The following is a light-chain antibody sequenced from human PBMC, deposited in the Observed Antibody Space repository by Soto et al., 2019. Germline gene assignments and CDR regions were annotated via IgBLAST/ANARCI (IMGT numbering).Light chain of an antibody. CDR3: QQYGDSPLT. V-gene: IGKV3-20*01. CDR2: GSS. J-gene: IGKJ4*01. Sequence: EIVLTQSPGTLSLSPGERATLSCRASQSVSSTYLVWYQQKPGQAPRLLIYGSSGRATGIPDRFSGSGSGTDFTLTISRLEPEDFAVYYCQQYGDSPLTFGGGTKVEIK. CDR1: QSVSSTY.